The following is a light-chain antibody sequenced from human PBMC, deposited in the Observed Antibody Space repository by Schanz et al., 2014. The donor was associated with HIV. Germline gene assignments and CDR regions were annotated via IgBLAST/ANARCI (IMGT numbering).Light chain of an antibody. Sequence: EIVMTQSPASLSVSLGEGATLSCRASQSVTSNLAWYQQRPGQAPRLLIYRASTRAAGIPARFSGSGSGTEFTLTISSLQSEDFAVYFCQQRSNWPITFGQGTRLEIK. CDR2: RAS. V-gene: IGKV3-15*01. CDR3: QQRSNWPIT. J-gene: IGKJ5*01. CDR1: QSVTSN.